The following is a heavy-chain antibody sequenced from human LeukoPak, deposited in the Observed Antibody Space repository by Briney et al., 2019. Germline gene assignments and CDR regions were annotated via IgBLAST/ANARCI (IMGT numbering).Heavy chain of an antibody. Sequence: GGYLRLSCATSGFTFSSYSMNWVRQAPGKGLEWVSSISSSSYIYYADSVKGRFTISRDNAKNSLYLQMNSLRAEDTALYHCARGYYDSLYYFDYWGQGTLVTVSS. CDR2: ISSSSYI. V-gene: IGHV3-21*04. CDR3: ARGYYDSLYYFDY. CDR1: GFTFSSYS. D-gene: IGHD3-22*01. J-gene: IGHJ4*02.